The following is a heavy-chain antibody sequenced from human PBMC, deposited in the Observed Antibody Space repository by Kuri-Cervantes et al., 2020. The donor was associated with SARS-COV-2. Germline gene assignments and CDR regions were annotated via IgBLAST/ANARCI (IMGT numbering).Heavy chain of an antibody. CDR2: IYTSGST. Sequence: GSLRLSCAVYGGSFSSYYWSWIRQPAGKGLEWIGRIYTSGSTNYNPSLKSRVTISVDTSKNQFSLKLSSVTAADTAVYYCARDLVVELRSFDAFDIWGQGTMVTV. J-gene: IGHJ3*02. D-gene: IGHD1-7*01. V-gene: IGHV4-4*07. CDR1: GGSFSSYY. CDR3: ARDLVVELRSFDAFDI.